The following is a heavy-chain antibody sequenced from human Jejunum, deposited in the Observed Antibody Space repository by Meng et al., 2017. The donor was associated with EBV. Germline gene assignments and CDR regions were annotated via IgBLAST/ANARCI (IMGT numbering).Heavy chain of an antibody. CDR3: ARTYYYDSSGYAPFDY. V-gene: IGHV4-39*07. CDR2: IYYSGST. Sequence: QLQLQESGPGLVKPSXXLSLTXIVSGGSISSSSYYWGWTRQPPGKGLEWIGSIYYSGSTYYNPSLKSRVTISVDTSKNQFSLKLSSVTAADTAVYYCARTYYYDSSGYAPFDYWGQGTLVTVSS. J-gene: IGHJ4*02. CDR1: GGSISSSSYY. D-gene: IGHD3-22*01.